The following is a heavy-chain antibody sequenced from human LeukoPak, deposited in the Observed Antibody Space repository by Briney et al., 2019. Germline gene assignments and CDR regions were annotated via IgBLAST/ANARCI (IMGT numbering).Heavy chain of an antibody. J-gene: IGHJ4*02. D-gene: IGHD3-10*01. CDR1: GFTFSSYA. CDR2: ISGSGGST. Sequence: PGGSLRLSCAASGFTFSSYAMSWVRQAPGKGLEWVSAISGSGGSTYYADSVKGRFTISRDNDKNTLYLQTNSLRVEDTAVYYCAKVDYYGSGSYDNFDYWGQGTLVTVSS. CDR3: AKVDYYGSGSYDNFDY. V-gene: IGHV3-23*01.